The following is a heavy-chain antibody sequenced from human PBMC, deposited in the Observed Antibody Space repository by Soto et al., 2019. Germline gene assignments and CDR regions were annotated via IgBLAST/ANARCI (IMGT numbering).Heavy chain of an antibody. CDR1: GFTFSDYY. Sequence: GSLRLSCAASGFTFSDYYMSWIRQAPGKGLEWVSYISYSGSTIYYADSVKGRFTISRDNAKNSLYLQMNSLRAEDTASYYCAKDGSSRYRGGYNWFDPCGQGTLVTVSS. CDR2: ISYSGSTI. CDR3: AKDGSSRYRGGYNWFDP. D-gene: IGHD3-22*01. V-gene: IGHV3-11*01. J-gene: IGHJ5*02.